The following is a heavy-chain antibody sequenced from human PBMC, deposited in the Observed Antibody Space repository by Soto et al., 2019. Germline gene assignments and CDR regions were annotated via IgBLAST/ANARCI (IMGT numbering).Heavy chain of an antibody. J-gene: IGHJ6*02. CDR2: INHSGST. CDR3: ARSGYCSSTSCYYYYYYGMDV. CDR1: GGSFSGYY. D-gene: IGHD2-2*03. V-gene: IGHV4-34*01. Sequence: SETLSLTCAVFGGSFSGYYWSWIHQPPGKXLEWIGEINHSGSTNYNPSLKSRVTISVDTSKNQFSLKLSSVTAADTAVYYCARSGYCSSTSCYYYYYYGMDVWGQGTTVTVSS.